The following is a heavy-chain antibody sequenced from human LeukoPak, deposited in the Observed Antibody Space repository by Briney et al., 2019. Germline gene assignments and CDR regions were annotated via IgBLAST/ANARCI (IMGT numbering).Heavy chain of an antibody. CDR2: IGYDRNSK. D-gene: IGHD4-17*01. Sequence: GGSLRLSCAAYGFTFSSYGIHWVRQAPGKGLEWVAFIGYDRNSKHHADSVKGRFTISGDNSKNTPYLQMNSLRTEDTAVYYCAKNRRASGDYAGAFDYWGQGTLVTVSS. V-gene: IGHV3-30*02. CDR1: GFTFSSYG. J-gene: IGHJ4*02. CDR3: AKNRRASGDYAGAFDY.